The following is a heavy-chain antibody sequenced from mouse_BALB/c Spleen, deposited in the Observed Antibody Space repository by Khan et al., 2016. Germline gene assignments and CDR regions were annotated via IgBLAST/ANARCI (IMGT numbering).Heavy chain of an antibody. CDR3: ARRRYYGSSGYFDV. Sequence: VELVESGGGLVKPGGSLKLSCAASGFTFSSYAMSWVRQTPEKRLEWVATISSGGSYTYYPDSVKGRFTISRDNAKNTLYLQMGSLRSEETAMYYCARRRYYGSSGYFDVWGAGTTVTVSS. CDR1: GFTFSSYA. V-gene: IGHV5-9-3*01. J-gene: IGHJ1*01. CDR2: ISSGGSYT. D-gene: IGHD1-1*01.